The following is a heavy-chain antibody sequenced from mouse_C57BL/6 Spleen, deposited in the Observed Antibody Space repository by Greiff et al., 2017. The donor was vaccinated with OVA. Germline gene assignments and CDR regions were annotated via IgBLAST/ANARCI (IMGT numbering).Heavy chain of an antibody. CDR2: IHPSDSDT. CDR1: GYTFTSYW. CDR3: AFYYDYDDGYFDV. Sequence: VKLQQPGAELVKPGASVKVSCKASGYTFTSYWMHWVKQRPGQGLEWIGRIHPSDSDTNYNQKFKGKATLTVDKSSSTAYMQLSSLTSEDSAVYDCAFYYDYDDGYFDVWGTGTTVTVSS. J-gene: IGHJ1*03. V-gene: IGHV1-74*01. D-gene: IGHD2-4*01.